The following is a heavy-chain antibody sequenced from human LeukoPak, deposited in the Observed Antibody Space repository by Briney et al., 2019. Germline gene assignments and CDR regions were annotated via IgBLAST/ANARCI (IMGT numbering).Heavy chain of an antibody. J-gene: IGHJ5*02. V-gene: IGHV4-38-2*01. CDR2: IYYSGST. Sequence: PSETLSLTCGVSGYSIRSGSYWGWIRRAPGKGLEWIGSIYYSGSTYYNPSLKSRVTISVDTSKNQFSLKLSSVTAADTAVYYCARPRTTNPNWFDPWGQGTLVTVSS. D-gene: IGHD4-11*01. CDR3: ARPRTTNPNWFDP. CDR1: GYSIRSGSY.